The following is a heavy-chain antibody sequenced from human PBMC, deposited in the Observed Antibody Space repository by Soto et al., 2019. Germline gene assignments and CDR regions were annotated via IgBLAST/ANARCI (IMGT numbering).Heavy chain of an antibody. J-gene: IGHJ6*03. CDR1: GFTFSSYS. V-gene: IGHV3-21*01. D-gene: IGHD5-12*01. CDR3: ARDPGDIVAKYYMDV. CDR2: ISSSSSYI. Sequence: EVQLVESGGGLVKPGGSLRLSCAASGFTFSSYSMNWVRQAPGKGLEWVSSISSSSSYIYYADSVKGRFTISRDNAKNSLYLLMNSLRAEDTAVYYCARDPGDIVAKYYMDVWGKGTTVTVSS.